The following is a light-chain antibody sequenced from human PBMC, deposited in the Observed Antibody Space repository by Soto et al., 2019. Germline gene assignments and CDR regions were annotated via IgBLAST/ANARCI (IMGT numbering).Light chain of an antibody. J-gene: IGKJ4*01. Sequence: DIVLTQSPLSLPVTPGESASISCKASQSLLLSSGNNYLDWYLQKPGQSPQLLIYLGSTRASGVPDRFSGSGSGTDFTLKISTVEAEDVVVYYCAQALQTVTFGGGTKVDIK. CDR3: AQALQTVT. CDR1: QSLLLSSGNNY. V-gene: IGKV2-28*01. CDR2: LGS.